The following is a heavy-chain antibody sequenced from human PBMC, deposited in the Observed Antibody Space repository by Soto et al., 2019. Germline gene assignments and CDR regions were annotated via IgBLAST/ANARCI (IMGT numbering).Heavy chain of an antibody. D-gene: IGHD6-25*01. CDR1: GYSFTTYG. CDR2: ISAFNGNA. Sequence: QVQMVQSGAEVMKPGASVKVSCQSSGYSFTTYGITWVRQAPGQGLEWMGWISAFNGNANLAQKLHGRVTLTRDTSTSTGYMELTTLTSDDTAIYYCARGIPAAGFDHWGRGTLVTVSS. J-gene: IGHJ4*02. CDR3: ARGIPAAGFDH. V-gene: IGHV1-18*01.